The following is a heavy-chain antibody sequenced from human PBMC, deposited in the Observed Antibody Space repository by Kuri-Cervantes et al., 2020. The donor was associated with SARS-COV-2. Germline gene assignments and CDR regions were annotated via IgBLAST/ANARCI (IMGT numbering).Heavy chain of an antibody. J-gene: IGHJ6*03. CDR3: ARGGLCSGGSCYHYSYYMDV. D-gene: IGHD2-15*01. CDR1: GFSFSDYY. CDR2: ISSSTTYT. Sequence: LSLTCAASGFSFSDYYMIWIRQAQGKGLEWVSYISSSTTYTNHADSVKGRFTISRDNAKNSLYLHMDSLRAEDSAVYSCARGGLCSGGSCYHYSYYMDVWGKGTTVTVSS. V-gene: IGHV3-11*06.